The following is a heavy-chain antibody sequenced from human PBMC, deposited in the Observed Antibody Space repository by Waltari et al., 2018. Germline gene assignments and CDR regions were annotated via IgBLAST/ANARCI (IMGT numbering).Heavy chain of an antibody. J-gene: IGHJ4*02. V-gene: IGHV3-48*03. CDR2: ISSSGSTI. D-gene: IGHD2-2*01. Sequence: EVQLVESGGGLVQPGGSLRLSCAASGFTFSSYEMNWVRQAPGTGLEWVSYISSSGSTIYYADSVKGRFAISRDNAKNSLYLQMNSLRAEDTAVYYCARDPHKAYCSSTSCSQDYWGQGTLVTVSS. CDR1: GFTFSSYE. CDR3: ARDPHKAYCSSTSCSQDY.